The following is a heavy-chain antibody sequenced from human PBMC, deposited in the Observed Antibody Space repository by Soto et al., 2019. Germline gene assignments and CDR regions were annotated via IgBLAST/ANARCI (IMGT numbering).Heavy chain of an antibody. CDR2: IYHSGST. Sequence: QLQLQESGSGLVKPSQTLSLTCAVSGGSISSGGYSCNWIRQPPGKGLEWIGYIYHSGSTYYNPSLKSRVTISVDRSKKQFSMKLRSVTAADTAVYYCARGMTTVTTFDYWGQGTLVTVSS. D-gene: IGHD4-17*01. V-gene: IGHV4-30-2*01. J-gene: IGHJ4*02. CDR3: ARGMTTVTTFDY. CDR1: GGSISSGGYS.